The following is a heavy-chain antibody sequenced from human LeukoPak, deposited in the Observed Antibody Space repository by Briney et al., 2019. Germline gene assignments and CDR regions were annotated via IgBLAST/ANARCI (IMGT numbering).Heavy chain of an antibody. Sequence: GGSLRLSCAVSGFPFSNYWMSWVRQAPGKGLEWISAINHRGRSTYYTDSVKGRFTISRDNSKNTLYLQMNSLRAEDTAVYHCAKNKDYCSSSTCYYQNGMDVWGQGTTVAVSS. CDR1: GFPFSNYW. J-gene: IGHJ6*02. V-gene: IGHV3-23*01. CDR3: AKNKDYCSSSTCYYQNGMDV. D-gene: IGHD2-2*01. CDR2: INHRGRST.